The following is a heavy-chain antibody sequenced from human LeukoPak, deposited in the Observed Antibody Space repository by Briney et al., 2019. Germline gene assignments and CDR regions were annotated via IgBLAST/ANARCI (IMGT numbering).Heavy chain of an antibody. D-gene: IGHD3-22*01. V-gene: IGHV4-39*07. Sequence: PSETLSLTCTVSGGSISSSSYYWGWIRQPPGKGLEWIGSIYYSGSTYYNPSLKSQVTISVDTSKNQFSLKLSSVTAADTAVYYCAIQSYYYDSSFDYWGQGTLVTVSS. J-gene: IGHJ4*02. CDR2: IYYSGST. CDR3: AIQSYYYDSSFDY. CDR1: GGSISSSSYY.